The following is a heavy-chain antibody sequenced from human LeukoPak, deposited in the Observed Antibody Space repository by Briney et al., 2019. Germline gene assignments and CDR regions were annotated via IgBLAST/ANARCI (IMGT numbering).Heavy chain of an antibody. CDR1: GFTFSSYA. CDR2: ISGSGGSI. J-gene: IGHJ6*02. D-gene: IGHD3-16*01. CDR3: AKDLVRWGSRGMCMDG. V-gene: IGHV3-23*01. Sequence: PGGSLRLSCTASGFTFSSYAMSWVRQAPGKGLEWVSVISGSGGSIYYADSVKGRFTISRDNAKNSLYLQMNSLRTEDTALYYCAKDLVRWGSRGMCMDGWGQGTTVTVSS.